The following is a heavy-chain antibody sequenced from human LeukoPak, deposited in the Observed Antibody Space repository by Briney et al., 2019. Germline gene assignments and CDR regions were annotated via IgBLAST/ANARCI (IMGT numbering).Heavy chain of an antibody. CDR1: GYTFTSYD. CDR2: MNPNSGNT. J-gene: IGHJ4*02. V-gene: IGHV1-8*01. D-gene: IGHD1-26*01. Sequence: EASVKVSCKASGYTFTSYDINLVRQATGQGLEWMGWMNPNSGNTGYAQKFQGRVTMTRDTSISTAYMELSSLRSEDTAVYYCARWETVGAIFDYWGQGTLVTVSS. CDR3: ARWETVGAIFDY.